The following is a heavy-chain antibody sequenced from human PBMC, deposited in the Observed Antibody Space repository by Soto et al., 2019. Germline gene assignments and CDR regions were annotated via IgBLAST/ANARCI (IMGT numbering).Heavy chain of an antibody. D-gene: IGHD3-22*01. Sequence: PGGSLRLSCAASGFTFSSYAMSRVRQAPGKGLDWVSAISGSGVSTYYADSVKGRFTISRDNSKNTLYLQMNSLRAEDTAVYYCAKSPGMYYYDSSGYYHYDYWGQGTLVTVSS. CDR2: ISGSGVST. CDR3: AKSPGMYYYDSSGYYHYDY. J-gene: IGHJ4*02. CDR1: GFTFSSYA. V-gene: IGHV3-23*01.